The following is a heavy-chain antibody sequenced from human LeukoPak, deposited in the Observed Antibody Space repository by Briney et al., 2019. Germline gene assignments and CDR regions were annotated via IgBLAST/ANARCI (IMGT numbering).Heavy chain of an antibody. CDR3: ARLLITIFGVEYNDY. CDR1: GGSISSGDYY. D-gene: IGHD3-3*01. J-gene: IGHJ4*02. Sequence: SETLSLTCTVSGGSISSGDYYWSWIRQPPGKGLEWLGYIYYSGSTYYNPSLKSRVTISVDTSKNQFSLKLSSVTAADTAVYYCARLLITIFGVEYNDYWGQGTLVTVSS. V-gene: IGHV4-30-4*01. CDR2: IYYSGST.